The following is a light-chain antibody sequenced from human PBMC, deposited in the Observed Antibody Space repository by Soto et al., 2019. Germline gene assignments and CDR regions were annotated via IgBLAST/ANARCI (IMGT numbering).Light chain of an antibody. V-gene: IGLV3-21*02. CDR1: NIGSKS. Sequence: GPGQTARITCGGNNIGSKSVQWYQQRPGQAPILVVFDDNDRPSGDPERFSGSKSGYTASLTISGLQAEDEADYYCNSQRSSGTRVFGTGTKLTVL. J-gene: IGLJ1*01. CDR2: DDN. CDR3: NSQRSSGTRV.